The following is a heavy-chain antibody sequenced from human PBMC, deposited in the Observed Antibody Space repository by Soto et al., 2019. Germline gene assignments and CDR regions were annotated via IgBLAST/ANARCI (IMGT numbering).Heavy chain of an antibody. D-gene: IGHD3-9*01. CDR3: ASERDDYDILNGSLGHYYYYYGMDV. Sequence: EASVKVSCKASGYTFTSYGISWVRQAPGQGPEWMGWISAYNGNTNYAQKLQGRVTMTTDTSTSTAYMELRSLRSDDTAVYYCASERDDYDILNGSLGHYYYYYGMDVWGQGTKVPVSS. J-gene: IGHJ6*02. CDR1: GYTFTSYG. V-gene: IGHV1-18*04. CDR2: ISAYNGNT.